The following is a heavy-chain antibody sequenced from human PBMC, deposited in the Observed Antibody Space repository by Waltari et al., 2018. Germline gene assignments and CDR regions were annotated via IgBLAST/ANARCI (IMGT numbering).Heavy chain of an antibody. Sequence: EVQLVESGGGLVQPGGSLGLSCAASGFTFSSWSMSWVRQAPGKGREWVSAISGSGGSTYYADSVKGRFTISRDNSKNTLYLQMNSLRAEDTAVYYCSKGWELLPRDSFDIWGQGTMVTVSS. V-gene: IGHV3-23*04. J-gene: IGHJ3*02. CDR2: ISGSGGST. D-gene: IGHD1-26*01. CDR1: GFTFSSWS. CDR3: SKGWELLPRDSFDI.